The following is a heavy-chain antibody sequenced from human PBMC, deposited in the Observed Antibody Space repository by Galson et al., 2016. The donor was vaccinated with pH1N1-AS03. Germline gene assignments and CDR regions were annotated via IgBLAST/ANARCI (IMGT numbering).Heavy chain of an antibody. Sequence: SLRLSCAASGFTFSTYSMNWVRQAPGKGLEWVSFIARDSSHIYYADSLKGRFTISRDNAKQSLYLQMNSLKAEDTAVYFCARDYRAYDYSDYWGQGTLVTVSS. J-gene: IGHJ4*02. D-gene: IGHD3-16*02. CDR2: IARDSSHI. V-gene: IGHV3-21*04. CDR3: ARDYRAYDYSDY. CDR1: GFTFSTYS.